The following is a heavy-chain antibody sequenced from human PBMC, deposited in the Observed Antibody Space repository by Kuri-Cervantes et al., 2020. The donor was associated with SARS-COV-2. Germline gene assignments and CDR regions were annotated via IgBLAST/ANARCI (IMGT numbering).Heavy chain of an antibody. Sequence: ASVKVSCKASGYTFTSYDINWVRQATGQGLEWMGWMNPNSGNTGYAQKFQGRVTITRNTSISTAYMELRSLRSDDTAVYYCARDYDILTGYLTLDYWGQGTLVTVSS. CDR2: MNPNSGNT. D-gene: IGHD3-9*01. V-gene: IGHV1-8*03. CDR3: ARDYDILTGYLTLDY. J-gene: IGHJ4*02. CDR1: GYTFTSYD.